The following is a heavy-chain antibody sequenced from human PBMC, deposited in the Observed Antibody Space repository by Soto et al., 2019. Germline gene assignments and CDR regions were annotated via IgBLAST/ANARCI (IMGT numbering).Heavy chain of an antibody. CDR2: ISSSGTTI. D-gene: IGHD3-10*01. CDR3: VRATYGLTSWLDS. CDR1: GFTFSDNY. V-gene: IGHV3-11*01. Sequence: QVQLVESGGGLVKPGGSLRLSCAASGFTFSDNYMSWIRQAPGKGLELFSYISSSGTTIYYADSVKGRFTISRENAKNSLYLQMGSLRAEHTAVYYCVRATYGLTSWLDSWGQGTLVTVSS. J-gene: IGHJ5*01.